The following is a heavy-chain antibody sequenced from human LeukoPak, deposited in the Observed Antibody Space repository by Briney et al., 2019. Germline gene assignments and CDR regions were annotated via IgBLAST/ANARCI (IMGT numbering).Heavy chain of an antibody. V-gene: IGHV1-46*01. CDR1: GYTFTRYY. CDR3: AREFGNTYYFDY. J-gene: IGHJ4*02. D-gene: IGHD4-23*01. CDR2: IDCDGGNT. Sequence: ASVKVSCKAFGYTFTRYYIHWVRQAPGQGLEWMGAIDCDGGNTKYAQRFQGRVTMTGDTSTSTVYMELSSLRSEDTAVFYCAREFGNTYYFDYWGQGTLVTVSS.